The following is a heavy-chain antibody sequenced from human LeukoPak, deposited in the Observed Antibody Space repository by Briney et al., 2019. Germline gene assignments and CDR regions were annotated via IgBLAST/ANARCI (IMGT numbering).Heavy chain of an antibody. D-gene: IGHD6-13*01. CDR2: ISGSDGST. V-gene: IGHV3-23*01. Sequence: GGSLRLSCAASGFTFSSYAMSWVRPAPGKGLEWVSAISGSDGSTYYADSVKGRFTISRDNSKNTLYLQMNSLRAEDTAVYYCAKDGIAAADTGYFQHWGQGTLVTVSS. CDR1: GFTFSSYA. J-gene: IGHJ1*01. CDR3: AKDGIAAADTGYFQH.